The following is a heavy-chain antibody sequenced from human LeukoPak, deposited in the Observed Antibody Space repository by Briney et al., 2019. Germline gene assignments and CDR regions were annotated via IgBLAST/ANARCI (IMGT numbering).Heavy chain of an antibody. Sequence: GASVKVSCKASGYTFSRYYLDWVRQAPGQELEWMGIINPSGGNTNYAQKLQGRVTMTRDTSTSTVYMELSSLRSEDTAVYYCARDWNWGSSDAFDVWGQGTMVTVSS. D-gene: IGHD7-27*01. CDR1: GYTFSRYY. J-gene: IGHJ3*01. V-gene: IGHV1-46*04. CDR2: INPSGGNT. CDR3: ARDWNWGSSDAFDV.